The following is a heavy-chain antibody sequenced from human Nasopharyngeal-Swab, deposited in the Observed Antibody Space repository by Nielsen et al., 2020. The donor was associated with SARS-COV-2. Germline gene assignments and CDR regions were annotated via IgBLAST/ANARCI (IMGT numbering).Heavy chain of an antibody. V-gene: IGHV3-30*18. J-gene: IGHJ6*02. CDR3: AKDCERGYSYGWNYYYYGMDV. CDR1: GFTFSSYA. CDR2: ISYDGSNK. Sequence: GESLKISCAASGFTFSSYAMHWVRQAPGKGLEWVAVISYDGSNKYYADSVKGRFTISRDNSKKTLYLQMNSLRAEDTAVYYCAKDCERGYSYGWNYYYYGMDVWGQGTTVTVSS. D-gene: IGHD5-18*01.